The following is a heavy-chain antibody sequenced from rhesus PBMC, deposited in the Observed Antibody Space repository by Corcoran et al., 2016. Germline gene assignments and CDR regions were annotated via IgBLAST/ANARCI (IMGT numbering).Heavy chain of an antibody. Sequence: QVTLKESGPALVKPTQTLTLTCTFSGFSLTTSGMGVGWIRQPPGKALEWLALISWDDDRRYSTSLTSRLTSSQDTSKNQVVLTMTNMDPVDTATYYCARGGCSSTDCFVAEYFEFWGQGALVTVSA. V-gene: IGHV2-174*01. CDR3: ARGGCSSTDCFVAEYFEF. CDR2: ISWDDDR. J-gene: IGHJ1*01. D-gene: IGHD2-15*01. CDR1: GFSLTTSGMG.